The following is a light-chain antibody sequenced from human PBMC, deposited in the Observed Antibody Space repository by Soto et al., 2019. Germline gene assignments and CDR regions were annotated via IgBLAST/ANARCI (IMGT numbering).Light chain of an antibody. V-gene: IGKV1-5*01. CDR3: QQYDNYPLT. J-gene: IGKJ4*01. Sequence: DIQMTQSPSTLSASVGDRVTITCRASQSVRSWLAWYQQKPGRAPKFLIYDASSLESGVPSRFSGSGSGTEFTLTISNLQPDDFATYYCQQYDNYPLTFGGGTNLDMK. CDR1: QSVRSW. CDR2: DAS.